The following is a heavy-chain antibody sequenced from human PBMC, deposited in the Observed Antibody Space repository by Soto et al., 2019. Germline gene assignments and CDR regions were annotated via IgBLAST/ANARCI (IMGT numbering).Heavy chain of an antibody. D-gene: IGHD3-22*01. Sequence: QVQLVESGGGLVKPGGSLRLSCVGSGFTFSDYYMSWIRQAPGKGLEWVSYISNTGGTIDYADSVRGRFIVSRDNAKNSLYLQMNILRAADTAFYSCARDDRSPFDWGQGTLVTVSS. CDR1: GFTFSDYY. CDR3: ARDDRSPFD. CDR2: ISNTGGTI. J-gene: IGHJ4*02. V-gene: IGHV3-11*01.